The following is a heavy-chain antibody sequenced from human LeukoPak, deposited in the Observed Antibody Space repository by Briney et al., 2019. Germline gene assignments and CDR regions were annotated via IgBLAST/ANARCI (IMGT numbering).Heavy chain of an antibody. Sequence: PGGSLRLSCAASGFTFSSYAMSWIRQPPGKGLEWIGEINHSGSTNYNPSLKSRVTISVDTSKNQFSLKLSSVTAADTAVYYCARRQSPRYCSSTSCYPPYYYMDVWGKGTTVTVSS. CDR1: GFTFSSYA. V-gene: IGHV4-34*01. CDR2: INHSGST. J-gene: IGHJ6*03. D-gene: IGHD2-2*01. CDR3: ARRQSPRYCSSTSCYPPYYYMDV.